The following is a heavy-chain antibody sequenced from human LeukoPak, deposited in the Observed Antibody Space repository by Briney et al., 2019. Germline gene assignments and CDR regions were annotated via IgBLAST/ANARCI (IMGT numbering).Heavy chain of an antibody. CDR3: ARGEDSHPYYFDY. CDR2: INHSGST. J-gene: IGHJ4*02. CDR1: GGSFSGYY. D-gene: IGHD6-6*01. V-gene: IGHV4-34*01. Sequence: SETLSLTCAVYGGSFSGYYWSWIRQPPGKGLEWIGEINHSGSTNYNPSLKSRVTISVDTSKNQFSLKLSSVTAADTAVYYCARGEDSHPYYFDYWGQGTLVTVSS.